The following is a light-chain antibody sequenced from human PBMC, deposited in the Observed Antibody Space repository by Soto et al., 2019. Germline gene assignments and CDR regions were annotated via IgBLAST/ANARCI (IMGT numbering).Light chain of an antibody. Sequence: AIRMTQSPSSFSASTGDRVTITCRASQGISSYLAWYQQRPGKAPKLLIYAASTLQSGVPSRFSGSASGTDFTLTIGCLQSEDFATYYCQQYYSYPLIFGGGTKVEIK. CDR3: QQYYSYPLI. J-gene: IGKJ4*01. CDR2: AAS. V-gene: IGKV1-8*01. CDR1: QGISSY.